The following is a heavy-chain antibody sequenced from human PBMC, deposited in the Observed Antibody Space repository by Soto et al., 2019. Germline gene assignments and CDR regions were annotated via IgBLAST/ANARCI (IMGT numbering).Heavy chain of an antibody. CDR3: AVPQDIVVVPAAMTAALDY. D-gene: IGHD2-2*01. CDR2: IIPIFGTA. Sequence: GASVKVSCKASGGTFSSYAISWVRQAPGQGLGWMGGIIPIFGTANYAQKFQGRVTITADESTSTAYMELSSLRSEDTAVYYCAVPQDIVVVPAAMTAALDYWGQGTLVTVSS. J-gene: IGHJ4*02. V-gene: IGHV1-69*13. CDR1: GGTFSSYA.